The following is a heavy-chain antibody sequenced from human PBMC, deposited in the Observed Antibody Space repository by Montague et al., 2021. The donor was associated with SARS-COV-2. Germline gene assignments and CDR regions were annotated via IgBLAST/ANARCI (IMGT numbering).Heavy chain of an antibody. Sequence: SETLSLTCTVSGGSMSDHYWAWIRQPPGKGLEWLAYIYYSGGVNSNASLKSRVSMSVDTSKNQFSLKLTSVTAADTAVYYCARAVSVRRAVNWFDPWGQGTLGTRSS. CDR2: IYYSGGV. CDR1: GGSMSDHY. D-gene: IGHD3-10*01. CDR3: ARAVSVRRAVNWFDP. V-gene: IGHV4-59*11. J-gene: IGHJ5*02.